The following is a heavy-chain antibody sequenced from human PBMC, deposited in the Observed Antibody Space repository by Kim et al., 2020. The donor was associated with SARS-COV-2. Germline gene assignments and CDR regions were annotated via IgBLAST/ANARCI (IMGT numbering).Heavy chain of an antibody. Sequence: SETLSLTCTVSGGSISSYYWSWIRQPPGKGLEWIGYIYYSGSTNYNPSLKSRVTISVDTSKNQFSLKLSSVTAADTAVYYCARAGATRGFGYYYMDVWGKGTTVTVSS. V-gene: IGHV4-59*01. D-gene: IGHD1-26*01. CDR3: ARAGATRGFGYYYMDV. J-gene: IGHJ6*03. CDR1: GGSISSYY. CDR2: IYYSGST.